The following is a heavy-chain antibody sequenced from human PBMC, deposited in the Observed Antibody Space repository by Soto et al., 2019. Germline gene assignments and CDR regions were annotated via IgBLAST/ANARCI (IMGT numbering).Heavy chain of an antibody. V-gene: IGHV3-30-3*01. Sequence: PGGSLRLSCAASGFTFSSYAMHWVRQAPGKGLEWVAVISYDGSNKYYADSVKGRFTISRDNSKNTLYLQMNSLRAEDTAVYYCARTNYYDFWSGYGNEYFDYWGQGTLVTVSS. CDR2: ISYDGSNK. D-gene: IGHD3-3*01. CDR1: GFTFSSYA. J-gene: IGHJ4*02. CDR3: ARTNYYDFWSGYGNEYFDY.